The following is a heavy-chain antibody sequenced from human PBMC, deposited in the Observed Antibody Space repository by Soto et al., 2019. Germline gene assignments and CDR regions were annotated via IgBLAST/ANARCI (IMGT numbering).Heavy chain of an antibody. CDR2: ISTYNDNT. Sequence: ASVKVSCKASGYTFTSFGISWVRQAPGQGLEWMGWISTYNDNTNYAQKVQGRVTMTTDTSTSTAYMELRSLRSDDTAVYYCARSYSTIAWFDPWGQGTPVTVSS. D-gene: IGHD2-2*01. V-gene: IGHV1-18*04. CDR3: ARSYSTIAWFDP. J-gene: IGHJ5*02. CDR1: GYTFTSFG.